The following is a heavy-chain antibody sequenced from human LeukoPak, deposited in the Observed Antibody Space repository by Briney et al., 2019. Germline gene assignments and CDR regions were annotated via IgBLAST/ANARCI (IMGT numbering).Heavy chain of an antibody. CDR3: AKTAYDSSGYYHYFDY. J-gene: IGHJ4*02. CDR1: GFTFSSYA. V-gene: IGHV3-23*01. CDR2: ISGSGGST. D-gene: IGHD3-22*01. Sequence: GGSLRLSCAASGFTFSSYAMSWVRQAPGEGLEWVSAISGSGGSTYYADSVKGRFTISRDNSKNTLYLQMNSLRAEDTAVYYCAKTAYDSSGYYHYFDYWGQGTLVTVSS.